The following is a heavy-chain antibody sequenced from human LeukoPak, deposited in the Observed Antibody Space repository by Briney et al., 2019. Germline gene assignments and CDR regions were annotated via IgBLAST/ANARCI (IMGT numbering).Heavy chain of an antibody. J-gene: IGHJ3*02. Sequence: AGGSLRLSCAASGFTFSSYAMSWVRQAPGKGLEWVANIKQDGSEKYYVDSVKGRFTISRDNAKNSLYLQMNSLRDEDTAVYYCARDRSAKYYYDSSGYYDAFDIWGQGTMVTVSS. V-gene: IGHV3-7*01. CDR3: ARDRSAKYYYDSSGYYDAFDI. CDR2: IKQDGSEK. CDR1: GFTFSSYA. D-gene: IGHD3-22*01.